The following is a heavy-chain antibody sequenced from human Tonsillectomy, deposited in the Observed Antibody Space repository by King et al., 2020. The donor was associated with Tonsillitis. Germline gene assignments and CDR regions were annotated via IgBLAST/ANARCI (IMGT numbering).Heavy chain of an antibody. V-gene: IGHV3-7*01. CDR1: RFTFSSFW. CDR2: IKQDGSEK. CDR3: ANYYYYGMDV. J-gene: IGHJ6*02. Sequence: VQLVESGGGLVQPGGSLRLSCAASRFTFSSFWMSWVRQTPGKGLEWVANIKQDGSEKYYVDSVKGRFTISRDNAKNSLYLQMNSLRAEDTAVYYCANYYYYGMDVWGQGTTVTVCS.